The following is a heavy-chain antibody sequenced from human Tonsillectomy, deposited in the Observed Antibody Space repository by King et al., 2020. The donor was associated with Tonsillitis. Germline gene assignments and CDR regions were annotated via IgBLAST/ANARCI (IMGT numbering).Heavy chain of an antibody. D-gene: IGHD1-26*01. CDR2: IKQDGSEA. J-gene: IGHJ2*01. Sequence: VQLVESGGGLVQPGGSLRLSCAASGFTFSSYWMSWVRQAPGKGLEWVANIKQDGSEAYFVDSVTGRLTISGDNAENSLYLQMNSLRAEDTAVYYCARDSLPATRAFDLWGRGTLVTVSS. CDR1: GFTFSSYW. CDR3: ARDSLPATRAFDL. V-gene: IGHV3-7*03.